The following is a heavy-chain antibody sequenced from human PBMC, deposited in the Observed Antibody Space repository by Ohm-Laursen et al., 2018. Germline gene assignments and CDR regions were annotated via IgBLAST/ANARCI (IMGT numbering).Heavy chain of an antibody. CDR2: INPSGGST. CDR3: ARAYNWNDGGDY. J-gene: IGHJ4*02. Sequence: ASVKVSCKASGYTFSSYYMHWVRQAPGQGLEWMGIINPSGGSTSYAQEFQGRVTMTRDTSTSTDYMELSSLRSEDTAVYYCARAYNWNDGGDYWGQGTLVTVSS. V-gene: IGHV1-46*01. D-gene: IGHD1-20*01. CDR1: GYTFSSYY.